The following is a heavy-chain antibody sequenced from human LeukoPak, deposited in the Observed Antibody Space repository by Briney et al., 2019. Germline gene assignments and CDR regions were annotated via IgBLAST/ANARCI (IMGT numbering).Heavy chain of an antibody. V-gene: IGHV3-23*01. Sequence: SGGSLRLSCAASRFTFNSYAMSWVRQAPGKGLEWVSAISGSGGGTYYADSVKGRFTISRDNSKNTLYLQMNSLRAEDTAVYYCARGDGYNSYHFDYWGQGTLVTVSS. D-gene: IGHD5-24*01. CDR1: RFTFNSYA. J-gene: IGHJ4*02. CDR2: ISGSGGGT. CDR3: ARGDGYNSYHFDY.